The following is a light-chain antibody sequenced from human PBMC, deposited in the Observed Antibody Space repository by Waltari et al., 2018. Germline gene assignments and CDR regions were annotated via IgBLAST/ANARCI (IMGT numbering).Light chain of an antibody. CDR3: QQYGSSPWT. Sequence: EIVLTQSPGNLSLSPGERATLSCRASQSVSSSYLAWYQQKPGQAPRVLIHGASNRATGIPDRFSGSGSGTDFTLTISRLEPEDFAVYYCQQYGSSPWTFGQGTKVEIK. J-gene: IGKJ1*01. CDR1: QSVSSSY. V-gene: IGKV3-20*01. CDR2: GAS.